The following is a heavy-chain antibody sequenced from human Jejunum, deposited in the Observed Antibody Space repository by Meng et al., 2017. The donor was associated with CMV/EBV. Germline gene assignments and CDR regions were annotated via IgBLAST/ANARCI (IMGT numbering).Heavy chain of an antibody. Sequence: QVQLVGSGGGGVQPGRSLRLSCGASGFTFSKYVMHWVRQAPGKGMEWVAVISYDGSNTYYADSVKGRFTISRDNSKNTLYLQINSLRPEDTAVYYCARPYCGSTSCYGFDYWGQGTLGNVSS. J-gene: IGHJ4*02. CDR1: GFTFSKYV. CDR2: ISYDGSNT. CDR3: ARPYCGSTSCYGFDY. V-gene: IGHV3-30-3*01. D-gene: IGHD2-2*01.